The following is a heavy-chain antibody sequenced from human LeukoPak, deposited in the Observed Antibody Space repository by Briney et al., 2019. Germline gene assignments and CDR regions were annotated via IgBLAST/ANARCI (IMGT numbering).Heavy chain of an antibody. Sequence: GGSLRLSCAASGFTLSTYWMSWVRQAPGKGLEWVSVIYSGGNTYYADSVAGRFTMSRDNSKNTLYLQMNSLRAEDTAVYYCARGIGSQLRSGWFDPWGQGTLVTVSS. CDR2: IYSGGNT. V-gene: IGHV3-66*01. CDR3: ARGIGSQLRSGWFDP. CDR1: GFTLSTYW. D-gene: IGHD3-3*01. J-gene: IGHJ5*02.